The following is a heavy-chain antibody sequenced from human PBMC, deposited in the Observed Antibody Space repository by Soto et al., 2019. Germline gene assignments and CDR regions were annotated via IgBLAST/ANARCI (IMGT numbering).Heavy chain of an antibody. CDR3: VRVNDSSGTFDY. Sequence: SETLSLTCAVSGGSISSGGYSWSWIRQPPGKGLEWIGYIYHSGSTYYNPSLKSRVTISVDRSKNQFSLKLSSVTAADTAVYYCVRVNDSSGTFDYWGQGTLVTVSS. J-gene: IGHJ4*02. D-gene: IGHD3-22*01. CDR1: GGSISSGGYS. CDR2: IYHSGST. V-gene: IGHV4-30-2*01.